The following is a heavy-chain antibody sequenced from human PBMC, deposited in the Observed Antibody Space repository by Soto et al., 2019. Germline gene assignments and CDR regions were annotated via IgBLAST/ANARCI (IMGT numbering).Heavy chain of an antibody. CDR2: INPNSGGT. D-gene: IGHD3-22*01. CDR3: VSHPRDYYDSSGYYRMAWFDP. Sequence: ASVKVSCKASGYTFTGYYMHWVRQAPGQGLEWMGWINPNSGGTNYAQKFQGRVTMTRDTSISTAYMELSRLRSDDTAVYYCVSHPRDYYDSSGYYRMAWFDPWGQGTLVTVSS. J-gene: IGHJ5*02. V-gene: IGHV1-2*02. CDR1: GYTFTGYY.